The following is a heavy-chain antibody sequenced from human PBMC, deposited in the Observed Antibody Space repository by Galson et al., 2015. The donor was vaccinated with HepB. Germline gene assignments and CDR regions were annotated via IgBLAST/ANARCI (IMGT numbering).Heavy chain of an antibody. Sequence: SVKVSCKASGFTFTSSAVQWVRQARGQRLEWIGWIVVGSGNTNYAQKFQERVTITRDMSTSTAYMELSSLRSEDTAVYYCAADRLGVGVPAATLAFDIWGQGTMVTVSS. D-gene: IGHD2-2*01. CDR1: GFTFTSSA. CDR3: AADRLGVGVPAATLAFDI. CDR2: IVVGSGNT. J-gene: IGHJ3*02. V-gene: IGHV1-58*01.